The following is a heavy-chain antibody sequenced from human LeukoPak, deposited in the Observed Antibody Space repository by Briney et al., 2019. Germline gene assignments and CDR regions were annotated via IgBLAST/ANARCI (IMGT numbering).Heavy chain of an antibody. CDR1: GYSFTSYW. CDR3: ARHLSGWAATTLTYYFDY. V-gene: IGHV5-51*01. D-gene: IGHD5-12*01. Sequence: GESLKISCKGSGYSFTSYWIGWVRQMPGKGLEGMGIIYPGDSDTRYSPSFQGQVTISADKSISTAYLQWSSLKASDTAMYYCARHLSGWAATTLTYYFDYWGQGTLVTVSS. CDR2: IYPGDSDT. J-gene: IGHJ4*02.